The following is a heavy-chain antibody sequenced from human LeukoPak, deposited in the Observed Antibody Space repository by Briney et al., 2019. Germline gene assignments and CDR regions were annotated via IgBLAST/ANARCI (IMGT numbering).Heavy chain of an antibody. CDR1: GFTFTSYS. Sequence: GGSLRLSCAASGFTFTSYSMNWVRQAPGKGLEWVSTICGGGGSTYYADSVKGRFTISRDNSKNTLYLQVNSLRAEDTAVYYCAKGGKWDVTPFDYWGQGTLVTVSS. CDR3: AKGGKWDVTPFDY. CDR2: ICGGGGST. D-gene: IGHD1-26*01. J-gene: IGHJ4*02. V-gene: IGHV3-23*01.